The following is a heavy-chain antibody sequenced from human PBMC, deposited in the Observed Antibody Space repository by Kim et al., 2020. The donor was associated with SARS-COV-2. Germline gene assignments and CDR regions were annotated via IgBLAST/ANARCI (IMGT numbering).Heavy chain of an antibody. D-gene: IGHD6-13*01. Sequence: TYAQKFQGRVTMTRDASTSTVYVELSSLLSDDTAVYYCARAGVAAVWFDSWGQGTLVTVSS. V-gene: IGHV1-46*01. J-gene: IGHJ5*01. CDR3: ARAGVAAVWFDS.